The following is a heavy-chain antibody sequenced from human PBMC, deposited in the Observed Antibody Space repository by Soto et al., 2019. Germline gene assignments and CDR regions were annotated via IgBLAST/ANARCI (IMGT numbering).Heavy chain of an antibody. V-gene: IGHV1-18*03. D-gene: IGHD3-3*01. Sequence: QVQLVQSGGEVKKPGASVKVSCKASGDTFDNYGIVWVRQAPGQGLEWVAWVNGNNGHTKYAERFQGRLTLTTGTSTNTAYMELRSLTSDHMATSYCAQVFCFSLTCGVINTYFVPWGQGTQLTVSS. CDR1: GDTFDNYG. CDR2: VNGNNGHT. J-gene: IGHJ5*02. CDR3: AQVFCFSLTCGVINTYFVP.